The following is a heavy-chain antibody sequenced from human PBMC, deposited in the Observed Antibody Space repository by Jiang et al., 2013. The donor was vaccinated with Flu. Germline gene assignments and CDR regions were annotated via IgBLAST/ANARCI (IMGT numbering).Heavy chain of an antibody. CDR2: TRNKANSYTT. Sequence: LEWVGRTRNKANSYTTEYAASVKGRFTISRDDSKNSLYLQMNSLKTEDTAVYYCARDLXLWGQGTLVTVSS. J-gene: IGHJ4*02. V-gene: IGHV3-72*01. CDR3: ARDLXL.